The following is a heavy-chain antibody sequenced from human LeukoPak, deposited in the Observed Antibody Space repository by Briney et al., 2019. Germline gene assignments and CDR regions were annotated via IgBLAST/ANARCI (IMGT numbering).Heavy chain of an antibody. CDR1: GYSISSGYY. D-gene: IGHD3-22*01. Sequence: SETLSLTCTVSGYSISSGYYWGWIRQPPGKGLEWIGSIYHSGSTNYNPSLKSRVTISVDTSKNQFSLKLTSVTAADTAVYYCARGPYKYDGSGAFDIWGQGTMVTVSS. J-gene: IGHJ3*02. CDR2: IYHSGST. V-gene: IGHV4-38-2*02. CDR3: ARGPYKYDGSGAFDI.